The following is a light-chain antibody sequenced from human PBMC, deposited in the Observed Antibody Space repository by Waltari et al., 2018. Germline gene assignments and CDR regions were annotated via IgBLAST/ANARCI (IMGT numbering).Light chain of an antibody. V-gene: IGLV2-23*02. CDR3: CSFAFSSTTSVI. CDR2: EVS. J-gene: IGLJ2*01. CDR1: SSGVGSYNL. Sequence: QSALTQHAAGSGSPGQSITLSGTGTSSGVGSYNLVFWYQQYPGKAPKLIIYEVSKRPSGVSDRFSGSKSANTASLTISGLQDEDEADYYCCSFAFSSTTSVIFGGGTKLAVL.